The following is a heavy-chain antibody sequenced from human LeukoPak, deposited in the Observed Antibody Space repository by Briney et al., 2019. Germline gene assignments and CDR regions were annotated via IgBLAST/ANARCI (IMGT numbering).Heavy chain of an antibody. J-gene: IGHJ5*02. CDR2: ISAYNGNT. CDR1: GYTFTSYG. D-gene: IGHD6-19*01. CDR3: ARAAVPGIAVAGIMNWFDP. Sequence: GASVKVSCKASGYTFTSYGISWVRQAPGQGLEWMGWISAYNGNTNYAQKLQGRVTMTTDTSTSTAYMELRSLRSDDTAVYYCARAAVPGIAVAGIMNWFDPWGRGTLVTVSS. V-gene: IGHV1-18*01.